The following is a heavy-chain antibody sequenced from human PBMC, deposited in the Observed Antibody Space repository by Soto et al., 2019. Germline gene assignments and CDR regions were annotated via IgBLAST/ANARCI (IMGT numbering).Heavy chain of an antibody. CDR3: ARVTAHLPDY. J-gene: IGHJ4*02. V-gene: IGHV3-48*03. D-gene: IGHD5-18*01. CDR2: ISSSGSTI. Sequence: EVQLVESGGGLVQPGGSLRLSCAASGFTFSSYEMNWVRQAPGKGLVWVSYISSSGSTIYYADSVKGRFTISRDNAKNSLYLQMNSLRAEDTAVYYCARVTAHLPDYWGQGTLVTVSS. CDR1: GFTFSSYE.